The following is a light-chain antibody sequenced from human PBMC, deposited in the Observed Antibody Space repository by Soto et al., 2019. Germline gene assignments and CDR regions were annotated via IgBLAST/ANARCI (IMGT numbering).Light chain of an antibody. J-gene: IGKJ4*01. V-gene: IGKV1-6*01. CDR2: GAS. CDR3: LQDYNYPLT. Sequence: AIQMTQSPSSLSASVGDGVTITCRASQGIGNDLGWYQQKPGKAPKLLIYGASSLQSGVPSRFSGSGSGTDFTLTINSLQPEDFATYYCLQDYNYPLTFGGGTKVDIK. CDR1: QGIGND.